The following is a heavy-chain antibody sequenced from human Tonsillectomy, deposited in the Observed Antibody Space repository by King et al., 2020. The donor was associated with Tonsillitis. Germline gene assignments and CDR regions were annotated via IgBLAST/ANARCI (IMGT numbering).Heavy chain of an antibody. V-gene: IGHV3-23*04. CDR3: TLSVPDY. Sequence: VQLVESGGGLVQPGGSLRLSCAASGFTFSNYGMSWVRQAPGKGLEWVSAISGSAGITTYADSVKGRFTISRDNSKNTLYLQMNSLRAEDTAVYYCTLSVPDYWGQGTLVTVSS. CDR2: ISGSAGIT. CDR1: GFTFSNYG. J-gene: IGHJ4*02.